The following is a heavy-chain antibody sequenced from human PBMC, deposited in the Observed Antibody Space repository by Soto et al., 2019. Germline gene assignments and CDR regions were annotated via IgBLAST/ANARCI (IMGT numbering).Heavy chain of an antibody. D-gene: IGHD5-18*01. CDR3: AKATQLWPSRFDS. V-gene: IGHV3-23*01. CDR2: ISGSGGST. J-gene: IGHJ5*01. Sequence: EVQLLESGGGLVQPGGSLRLSCAASGFTFSSYAMSWVRQAPGKGLEWVSAISGSGGSTYYADSVKGRFTISRDNSKTTLYLQMNSLRAEDTAVYYCAKATQLWPSRFDSWGQGTLVTVSS. CDR1: GFTFSSYA.